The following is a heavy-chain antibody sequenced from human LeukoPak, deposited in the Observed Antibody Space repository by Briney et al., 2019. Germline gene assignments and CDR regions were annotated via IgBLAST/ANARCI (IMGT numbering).Heavy chain of an antibody. V-gene: IGHV5-51*01. CDR3: ARLYGSGSYYNPLGY. J-gene: IGHJ4*02. Sequence: GESLKISCKGSGYSFTSYWIGWVRQMPGKGLEWMGIIYPGDSDTRYSPSFQGQVTISAHKSISTAYLQWSSLKASDTAMYYCARLYGSGSYYNPLGYWGQGTLATVPS. CDR1: GYSFTSYW. D-gene: IGHD3-10*01. CDR2: IYPGDSDT.